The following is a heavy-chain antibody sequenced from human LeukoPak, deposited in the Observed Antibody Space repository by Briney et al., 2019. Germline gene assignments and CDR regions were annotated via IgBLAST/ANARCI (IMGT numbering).Heavy chain of an antibody. D-gene: IGHD3-10*01. CDR3: ARERRVAMVRGVYYYYYYMDV. CDR2: INHSGST. CDR1: GGSISSYY. V-gene: IGHV4-34*01. Sequence: SETLSLTCTVSGGSISSYYWSWIRQPPGKGLEWIGEINHSGSTNYNPSLKSRVTISVDTSKNQFSLKLSSVTAADTAVYYCARERRVAMVRGVYYYYYYMDVWGKGTTVTVSS. J-gene: IGHJ6*03.